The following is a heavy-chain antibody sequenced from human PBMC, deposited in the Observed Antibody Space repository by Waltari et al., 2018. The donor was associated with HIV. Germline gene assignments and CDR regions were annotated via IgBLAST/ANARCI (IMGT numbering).Heavy chain of an antibody. Sequence: QVQLVQAGAEVKKPGSSVKVSCKASGGTFSSYAISWVRQAAGQGLEWVGGSIPIFGTATDAQKCQGRVTITADKSTSTAYMELSSLRSEDTAVYYCASLRDETMATTQTWFDPWGQGTLVTVSS. J-gene: IGHJ5*02. CDR3: ASLRDETMATTQTWFDP. V-gene: IGHV1-69*06. CDR1: GGTFSSYA. CDR2: SIPIFGTA. D-gene: IGHD5-12*01.